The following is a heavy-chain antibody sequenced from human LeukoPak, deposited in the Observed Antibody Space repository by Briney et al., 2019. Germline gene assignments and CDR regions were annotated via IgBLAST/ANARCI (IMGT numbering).Heavy chain of an antibody. Sequence: ASVKVSCKASGYTFTSYGISWARQAPGQGLEWMGWISAYDDKRNSVQRFQDRITMTTDTSTSTSYLELRNLRSDDTAVYYCARRYGDYEGGNWFDPWGQGTLVTVSS. J-gene: IGHJ5*02. CDR2: ISAYDDKR. CDR3: ARRYGDYEGGNWFDP. V-gene: IGHV1-18*01. D-gene: IGHD4-17*01. CDR1: GYTFTSYG.